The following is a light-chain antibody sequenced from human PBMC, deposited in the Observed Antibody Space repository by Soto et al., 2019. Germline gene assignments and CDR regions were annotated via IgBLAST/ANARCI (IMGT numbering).Light chain of an antibody. J-gene: IGKJ2*01. CDR3: QKSFSSTYT. CDR1: QSIDFY. CDR2: AAS. V-gene: IGKV1-39*01. Sequence: DIQMTQSPSALSASAGDRVTITCRASQSIDFYLNWCQQKSGQAPSLLIYAASSLQSGVPSRFSGSGSGTDFTLTISSLQPEDFAIYYCQKSFSSTYTFGQGTKVDIK.